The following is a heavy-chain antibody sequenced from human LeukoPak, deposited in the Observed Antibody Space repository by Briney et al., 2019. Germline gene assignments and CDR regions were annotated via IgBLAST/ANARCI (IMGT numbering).Heavy chain of an antibody. Sequence: SLTLSLTCTVSGGSISSYYGSWVRQHPGQGLEWIAYIHSSGYTNYNPSLKSRVTISVDTSKDQFSLKVTSVTAADTAVYYCAKRQGPNSGSYDYFDPWGQGTLVTVSS. J-gene: IGHJ5*02. CDR1: GGSISSYY. CDR3: AKRQGPNSGSYDYFDP. D-gene: IGHD1-26*01. V-gene: IGHV4-4*09. CDR2: IHSSGYT.